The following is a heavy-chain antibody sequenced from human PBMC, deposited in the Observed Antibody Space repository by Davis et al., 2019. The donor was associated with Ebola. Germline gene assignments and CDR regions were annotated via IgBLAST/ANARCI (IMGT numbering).Heavy chain of an antibody. Sequence: PSETLSLTCAVYGGSFSGYYWSWIRQPPGKGLEWIGEINHSGSTNYNPSLKSRVTISVDTSKNQFSLKLSSVTAADTAVYYCARFNSSSCWFDPWGQGTLVTVSS. V-gene: IGHV4-34*01. J-gene: IGHJ5*02. D-gene: IGHD6-13*01. CDR3: ARFNSSSCWFDP. CDR2: INHSGST. CDR1: GGSFSGYY.